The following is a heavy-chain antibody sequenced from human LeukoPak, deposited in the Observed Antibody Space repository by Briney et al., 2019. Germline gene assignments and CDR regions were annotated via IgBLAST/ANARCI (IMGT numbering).Heavy chain of an antibody. D-gene: IGHD3-22*01. J-gene: IGHJ4*02. CDR2: FDPEDGET. V-gene: IGHV1-24*01. CDR1: GYTLTELS. CDR3: ATAPSYDSSGPIDY. Sequence: ASVKVSCKVSGYTLTELSMHWVRQAPGKGLEWMGGFDPEDGETIYAQKFQGRVTMTEDTSTDTAYMELSSLRSEDTAVYYCATAPSYDSSGPIDYWGQGTLVTVSS.